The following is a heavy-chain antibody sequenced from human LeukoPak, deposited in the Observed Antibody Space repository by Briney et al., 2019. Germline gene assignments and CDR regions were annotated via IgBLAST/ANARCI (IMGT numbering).Heavy chain of an antibody. CDR1: GFTFSSYG. Sequence: SGGSLRLSCAASGFTFSSYGMHWVRQAPGKGLEWVAVISYDGSNKYYADSVKGRFTISRDNSKNTLYLQMNSLRAEGTAVYYCAKEAMIAVAGTGEVPFDYWGQGTLVTASS. CDR3: AKEAMIAVAGTGEVPFDY. D-gene: IGHD6-19*01. CDR2: ISYDGSNK. J-gene: IGHJ4*02. V-gene: IGHV3-30*18.